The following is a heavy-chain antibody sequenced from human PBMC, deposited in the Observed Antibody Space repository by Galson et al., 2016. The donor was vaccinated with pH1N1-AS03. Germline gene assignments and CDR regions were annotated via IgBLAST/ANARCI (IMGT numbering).Heavy chain of an antibody. J-gene: IGHJ3*02. CDR1: GYTFNTYD. D-gene: IGHD1-1*01. CDR2: INTNTGNP. V-gene: IGHV7-4-1*02. Sequence: SVKVSCKASGYTFNTYDMNWVRQAPGQGLEWMGWINTNTGNPTYAQGFTGRFVFSLDTSVSTAYLHISSLKAEDTAVYYCARDKSGSFQDALDIWGQGTMVTVSS. CDR3: ARDKSGSFQDALDI.